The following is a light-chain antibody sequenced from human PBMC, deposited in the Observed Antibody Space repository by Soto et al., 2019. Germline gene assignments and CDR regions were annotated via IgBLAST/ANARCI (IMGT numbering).Light chain of an antibody. J-gene: IGKJ5*01. CDR3: QQSYSTLIT. V-gene: IGKV1-39*01. CDR1: QDINKW. Sequence: ELTQSPSSLSSSVGDIFTITCRASQDINKWLAWYQQKPGKAPKLLIYAASSLQSGVPSRFSGSGSGTDFTLTISSLQPEDFATYYCQQSYSTLITFGQGARLEI. CDR2: AAS.